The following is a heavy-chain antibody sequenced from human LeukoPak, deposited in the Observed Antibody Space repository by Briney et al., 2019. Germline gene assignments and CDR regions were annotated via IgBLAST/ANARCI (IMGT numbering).Heavy chain of an antibody. D-gene: IGHD2-8*02. J-gene: IGHJ6*02. CDR2: IGPDGSGI. V-gene: IGHV3-74*01. CDR3: TRVLAGRSGLMDV. CDR1: GFSLSDYW. Sequence: GGSLRLSCVVSGFSLSDYWMHWVRQVPGKGLVWVSRIGPDGSGITYGDSVKCLFTISRDSAKNTLYLQMNSLRAGDAAVYYCTRVLAGRSGLMDVWGRGTTVTVSS.